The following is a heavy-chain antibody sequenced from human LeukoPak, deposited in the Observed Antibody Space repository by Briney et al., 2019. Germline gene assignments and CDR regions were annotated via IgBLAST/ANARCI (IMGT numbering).Heavy chain of an antibody. V-gene: IGHV1-18*01. Sequence: GASVKVSCKASGYTFTSYGISWVRQAPGQGLEWMGWISAHNANTKYAQNFQGRVTMTTDTSSTTAYMELKSLTSDDTAVYYCARGCTGTSCYRGNDYWGQGTLVTVSS. J-gene: IGHJ4*02. CDR2: ISAHNANT. D-gene: IGHD2-2*02. CDR3: ARGCTGTSCYRGNDY. CDR1: GYTFTSYG.